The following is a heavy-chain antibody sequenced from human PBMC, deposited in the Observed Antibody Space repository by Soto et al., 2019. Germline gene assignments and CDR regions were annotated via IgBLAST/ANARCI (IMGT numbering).Heavy chain of an antibody. D-gene: IGHD3-3*01. V-gene: IGHV4-39*07. J-gene: IGHJ4*02. CDR1: GGSISSSSYY. CDR2: IYNGGST. CDR3: DRAPVGLDTISYFDY. Sequence: PSETLSLTCTVSGGSISSSSYYWGWIRQPPGKGLEWIGYIYNGGSTYYRPSLESRMHMSLDATRNHYSLRLTSVTAADTAVYFCDRAPVGLDTISYFDYWGQGNRVTVSS.